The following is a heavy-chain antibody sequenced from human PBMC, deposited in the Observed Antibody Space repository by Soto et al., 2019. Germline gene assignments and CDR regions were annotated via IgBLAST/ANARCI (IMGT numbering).Heavy chain of an antibody. D-gene: IGHD2-21*02. J-gene: IGHJ3*02. Sequence: QVQLVQSGAEVKKPGSSVKVSCKASGGTFSSYSISWVRQAPGQGLEWMAGIIPIFGTTNYAQKFQGRVTITADECTSREYMEVSSLRSEVTAMYSCARTSGRSAVVTPLRRTIDAFEMRGQGTMVTVSS. CDR3: ARTSGRSAVVTPLRRTIDAFEM. CDR2: IIPIFGTT. V-gene: IGHV1-69*12. CDR1: GGTFSSYS.